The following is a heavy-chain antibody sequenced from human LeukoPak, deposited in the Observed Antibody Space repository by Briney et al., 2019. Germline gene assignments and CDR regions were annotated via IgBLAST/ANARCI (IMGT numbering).Heavy chain of an antibody. V-gene: IGHV1-69*05. CDR2: IIPIFGTA. J-gene: IGHJ6*03. CDR3: ARGGDTASIRPWYYYYMDV. CDR1: GGTFSSYA. Sequence: ASVKVSCKASGGTFSSYAISWARQAPGQGLEWMGGIIPIFGTANYAQKFQGRVTITTDESTSTAYMELSSLRSEDTAVYYCARGGDTASIRPWYYYYMDVWGKGTTVTVSS. D-gene: IGHD5-18*01.